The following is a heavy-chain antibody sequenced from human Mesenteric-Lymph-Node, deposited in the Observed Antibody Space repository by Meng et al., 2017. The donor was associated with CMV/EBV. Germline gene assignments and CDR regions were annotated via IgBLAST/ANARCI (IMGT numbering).Heavy chain of an antibody. Sequence: ASVKVSCKASGYTFTGYYMHWVRQAPGQGLEWMGWIYPNTGGINYAQNFQGRVTMTRDTSISTAYMELSRLRSDDTAVYYCARNDFWSGYSLDYWGQGTLVTVSS. CDR1: GYTFTGYY. D-gene: IGHD3-3*01. CDR3: ARNDFWSGYSLDY. J-gene: IGHJ4*02. CDR2: IYPNTGGI. V-gene: IGHV1-2*02.